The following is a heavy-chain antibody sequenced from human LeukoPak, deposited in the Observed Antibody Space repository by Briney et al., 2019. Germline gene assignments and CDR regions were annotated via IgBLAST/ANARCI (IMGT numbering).Heavy chain of an antibody. CDR2: IRSKAISYAT. CDR3: TRPSPVLRYFDYDAFDI. Sequence: GGSLRLSCAASGFTFTGSAMHWVRQASGKGLEWVGCIRSKAISYATSCAASVKCRFTISRDDSKNTAYLQMNRLKTEDTAVYYCTRPSPVLRYFDYDAFDIWGQGTMVTVSS. CDR1: GFTFTGSA. J-gene: IGHJ3*02. V-gene: IGHV3-73*01. D-gene: IGHD3-9*01.